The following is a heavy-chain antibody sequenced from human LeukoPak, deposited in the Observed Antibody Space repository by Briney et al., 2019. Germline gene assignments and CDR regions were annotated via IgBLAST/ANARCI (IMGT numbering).Heavy chain of an antibody. CDR1: GFTFSSYG. CDR2: ISYDGSNK. CDR3: AARGSFDY. Sequence: PGGSLRLSCAASGFTFSSYGMHRVRQAPGKGLEWVAVISYDGSNKYYADSVKGRFTISRDNSKNTLYLQMNSLRAEDTAVYYCAARGSFDYWGQGTLVTVSS. V-gene: IGHV3-30*03. J-gene: IGHJ4*02.